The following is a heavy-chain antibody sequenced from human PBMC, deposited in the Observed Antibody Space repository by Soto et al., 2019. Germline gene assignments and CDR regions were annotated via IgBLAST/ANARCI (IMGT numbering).Heavy chain of an antibody. CDR2: IYHSGST. J-gene: IGHJ4*02. D-gene: IGHD3-9*01. Sequence: SETLSLTCAVSGGSISRGGYSWSWIRQPPGKGLEWIGYIYHSGSTYYNPSLKSRVTISVDRSKNQFSLKLSSVTAADTAVYYCARICDWSVDNWGQGTLVTMSS. CDR3: ARICDWSVDN. V-gene: IGHV4-30-2*01. CDR1: GGSISRGGYS.